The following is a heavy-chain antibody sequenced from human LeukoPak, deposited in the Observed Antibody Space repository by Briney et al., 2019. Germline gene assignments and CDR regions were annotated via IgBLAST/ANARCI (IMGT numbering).Heavy chain of an antibody. V-gene: IGHV3-30-3*01. CDR2: ISYDGSNK. J-gene: IGHJ3*02. D-gene: IGHD2-8*02. CDR1: GFTFSSYA. CDR3: ARWSTGAFDI. Sequence: PGGSLRLSCAASGFTFSSYAMNWVRQAPGKGLEWVAVISYDGSNKYYADSVKGRFTISRGNSKNTLYLQMNSLRAEDTAVYYCARWSTGAFDIWGQGTMVTVSS.